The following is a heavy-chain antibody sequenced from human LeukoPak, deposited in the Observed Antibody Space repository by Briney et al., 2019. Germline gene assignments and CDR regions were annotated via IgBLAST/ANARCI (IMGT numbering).Heavy chain of an antibody. Sequence: PGGPLRLSCAASGFTLSSYWMHWVRQAPGKGLVWVSRINSDGSTTNYADSVKGRFTISRDNAKNTLYLQMDSLRAEDTAVYYCARGPGYSSSWYGTDLWGQGALVTVS. J-gene: IGHJ5*02. CDR3: ARGPGYSSSWYGTDL. D-gene: IGHD6-13*01. CDR1: GFTLSSYW. CDR2: INSDGSTT. V-gene: IGHV3-74*01.